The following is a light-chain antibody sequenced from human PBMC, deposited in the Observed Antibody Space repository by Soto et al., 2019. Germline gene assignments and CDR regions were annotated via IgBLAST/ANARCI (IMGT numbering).Light chain of an antibody. CDR2: DVS. CDR1: SSDVGAYNY. CDR3: SSYTSATTYD. V-gene: IGLV2-14*01. Sequence: QSVLTQPASGSGAPGQSITISCTGTSSDVGAYNYDSWYQQYPGEAPKVIIYDVSHRPAGVSNRFSGSKSGNTASLTISGLQTQDEADYYCSSYTSATTYDFGTGTKVTVL. J-gene: IGLJ1*01.